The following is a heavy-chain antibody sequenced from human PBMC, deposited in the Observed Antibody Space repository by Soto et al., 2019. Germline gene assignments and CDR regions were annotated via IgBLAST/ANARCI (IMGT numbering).Heavy chain of an antibody. Sequence: QVQLQESGPGLVKPSQTLSLTCTVSGGSTSSDNYWSWIRQPPGKGLEWIGHIYYSGNTDYNPSLKMRLAISIDTSKNQFALKLSYVTAAATAVYFCAREGGESSDGLYYFDSWGQGSLVTVSS. CDR2: IYYSGNT. J-gene: IGHJ4*02. CDR1: GGSTSSDNY. V-gene: IGHV4-30-4*01. CDR3: AREGGESSDGLYYFDS. D-gene: IGHD3-16*01.